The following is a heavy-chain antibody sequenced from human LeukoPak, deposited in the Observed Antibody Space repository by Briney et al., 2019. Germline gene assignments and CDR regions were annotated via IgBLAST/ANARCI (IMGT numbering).Heavy chain of an antibody. CDR3: ARSGGGDGYSFDY. V-gene: IGHV3-9*01. Sequence: PGRSLRLSCAASGFTFDDYAMHWVRQAPGKGLEWVSGISWNSGSIGYADSVKGRFTISRDNAKNSLYLQMNSLRAEDTAVYYCARSGGGDGYSFDYWGQGTLVTVSS. D-gene: IGHD5-24*01. CDR1: GFTFDDYA. CDR2: ISWNSGSI. J-gene: IGHJ4*02.